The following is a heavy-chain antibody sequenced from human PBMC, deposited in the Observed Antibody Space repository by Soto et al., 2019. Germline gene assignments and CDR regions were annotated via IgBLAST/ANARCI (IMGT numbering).Heavy chain of an antibody. CDR3: ARYFWSGQLPFYFDQ. V-gene: IGHV1-18*01. J-gene: IGHJ4*02. Sequence: GASVKVSCKASGYTFTTYGINWVRQAPGQGLEWMGWISPYSGDTNYAQKLQGRVTMTTDTSTTTAYMELRNLRSDDTAIYYCARYFWSGQLPFYFDQWGQGTLVTVSS. CDR2: ISPYSGDT. D-gene: IGHD3-3*01. CDR1: GYTFTTYG.